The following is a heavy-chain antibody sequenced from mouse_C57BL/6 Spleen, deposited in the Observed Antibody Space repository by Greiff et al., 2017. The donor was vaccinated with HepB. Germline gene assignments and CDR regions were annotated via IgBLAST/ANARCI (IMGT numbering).Heavy chain of an antibody. CDR1: GYTFTSYW. CDR3: ASHYYGSQYYFDY. Sequence: QVHVKQPGTELVKPGASVKLSCKASGYTFTSYWIHWVKQRPGQGLEWIGNINPSNGGTNYNEKFKSKATLTVDKSSSTAYMQLSSLTSEDSAVYYCASHYYGSQYYFDYWGQGTTLTVSS. V-gene: IGHV1-53*01. J-gene: IGHJ2*01. D-gene: IGHD1-1*01. CDR2: INPSNGGT.